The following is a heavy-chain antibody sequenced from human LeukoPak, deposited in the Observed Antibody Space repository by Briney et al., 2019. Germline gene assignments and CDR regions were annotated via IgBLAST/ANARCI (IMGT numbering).Heavy chain of an antibody. J-gene: IGHJ3*02. CDR2: VNSDGSST. CDR3: AREFTIFGVVIQRYDAFDI. CDR1: GFTFSSHW. D-gene: IGHD3-3*01. V-gene: IGHV3-74*01. Sequence: GGSLRLSCAASGFTFSSHWMHWVRQAPGSELVWVSRVNSDGSSTSYADSVRGRFTISRDNAKNTLYLQMNSLRAEDTAVYYCAREFTIFGVVIQRYDAFDIWGQGTMVTVSS.